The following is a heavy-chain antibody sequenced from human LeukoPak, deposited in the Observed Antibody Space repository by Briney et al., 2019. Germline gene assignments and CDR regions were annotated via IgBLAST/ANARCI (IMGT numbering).Heavy chain of an antibody. J-gene: IGHJ6*02. CDR2: MNPNSGNT. D-gene: IGHD5-12*01. V-gene: IGHV1-8*01. CDR3: ARGSGALWWLHDYYGMDV. Sequence: GASVKVSCKASGYTFTSYDINWVRQATGQGLEWMGWMNPNSGNTGYAQKFQGRVTMTRNTSISTAYMELSSLRSEDTAMYYCARGSGALWWLHDYYGMDVWGQGTTVTVSS. CDR1: GYTFTSYD.